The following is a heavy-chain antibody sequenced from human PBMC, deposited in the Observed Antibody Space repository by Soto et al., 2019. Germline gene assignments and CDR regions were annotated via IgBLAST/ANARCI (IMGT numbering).Heavy chain of an antibody. J-gene: IGHJ6*03. CDR2: IRSKTNNYAT. V-gene: IGHV3-73*01. CDR1: GFPLSDSA. CDR3: TRHAGRQVEHSFYYYFMDV. D-gene: IGHD3-3*02. Sequence: EVQLVESGGGLVQPGGSLKLACLASGFPLSDSAIHWVRKASGKGLEWVGRIRSKTNNYATTYGAPVRGRFTLSRDDSKNTAYLHMNYLETDDAAVYYCTRHAGRQVEHSFYYYFMDVWGKGTTVSVPS.